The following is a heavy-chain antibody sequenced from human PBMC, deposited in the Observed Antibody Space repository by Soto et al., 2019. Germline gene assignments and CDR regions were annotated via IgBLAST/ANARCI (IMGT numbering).Heavy chain of an antibody. J-gene: IGHJ6*02. Sequence: QVELVESGGGVVQPGRSLRLSCAASGFAFSAYGMHWVRQAPGKGLEWVALITNAGGETYYLDSVKGRFVISRDDSRHTLQLQMNSLTAEDTAVYYCAKDLIVNDHYHQYGMDVRGQGTTVSVSS. CDR1: GFAFSAYG. CDR2: ITNAGGET. V-gene: IGHV3-30*18. D-gene: IGHD3-16*02. CDR3: AKDLIVNDHYHQYGMDV.